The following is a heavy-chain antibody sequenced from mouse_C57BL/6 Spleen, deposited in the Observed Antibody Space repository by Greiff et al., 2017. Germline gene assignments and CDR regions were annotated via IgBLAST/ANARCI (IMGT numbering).Heavy chain of an antibody. CDR2: IHPNRGST. Sequence: QVQLQQPGAELVKPGASVKLSCKASGYNFTSYWMHWVKQRPGQGLEWIGMIHPNRGSTNSNEKFKSKATLTVDKSSSTAYMQLSSLTSEDSAVYYCARRDDGYPYWGQGTTLTVSS. CDR1: GYNFTSYW. V-gene: IGHV1-64*01. CDR3: ARRDDGYPY. J-gene: IGHJ2*01. D-gene: IGHD2-3*01.